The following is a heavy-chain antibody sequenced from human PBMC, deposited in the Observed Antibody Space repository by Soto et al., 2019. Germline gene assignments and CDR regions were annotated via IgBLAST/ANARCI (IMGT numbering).Heavy chain of an antibody. V-gene: IGHV3-33*01. D-gene: IGHD3-22*01. CDR1: GFTFSSYG. CDR3: ARDSEYYYDSSGSPDY. CDR2: IWYDGSNK. J-gene: IGHJ4*02. Sequence: GGSLRLSCAASGFTFSSYGMHWVRQAPGKGLEWVAVIWYDGSNKYYADSVKGRFTISRDNSKNTLYLQMNSLRAEDTAVYYCARDSEYYYDSSGSPDYWGQGTLVTVSS.